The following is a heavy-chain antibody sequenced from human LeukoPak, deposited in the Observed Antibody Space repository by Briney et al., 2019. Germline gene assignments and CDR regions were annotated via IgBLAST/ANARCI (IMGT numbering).Heavy chain of an antibody. D-gene: IGHD3-3*01. V-gene: IGHV4-59*01. CDR1: GGSISSYC. CDR2: IFYSGST. CDR3: VRSDDFWSGYYGY. J-gene: IGHJ4*02. Sequence: SETLSLTCTVSGGSISSYCWSCIRQRPGKGLEWIGYIFYSGSTNYNPSLKSRVTISVDTSKNQFSLKLSSVTAADMAVYYCVRSDDFWSGYYGYWGQGTLVTVSS.